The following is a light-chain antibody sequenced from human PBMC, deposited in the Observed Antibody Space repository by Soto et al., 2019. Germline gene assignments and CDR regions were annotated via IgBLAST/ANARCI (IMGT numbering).Light chain of an antibody. CDR1: QSLLHITGETF. J-gene: IGKJ5*01. Sequence: DVVMTQNPLSLSVAPGQPASISCESSQSLLHITGETFLFWYLQKPGQSPQLLIYEVSTRVSGVPDRFSGSGSGTDFTLEISRVETDDVGIYYCMQSTQLPPTFGQGTLLEI. V-gene: IGKV2D-29*02. CDR2: EVS. CDR3: MQSTQLPPT.